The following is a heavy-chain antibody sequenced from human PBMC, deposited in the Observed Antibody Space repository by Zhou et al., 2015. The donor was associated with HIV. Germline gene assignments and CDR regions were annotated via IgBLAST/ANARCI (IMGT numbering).Heavy chain of an antibody. V-gene: IGHV1-69*01. CDR1: GGTFSSYA. Sequence: QVQLVQSGAEVKKPGSSVKVSCKASGGTFSSYAISWVRQAPGQGLEWMGGIIPIFGTANYAQKFQGRVTITADESTSTAYMELSSLRSEDAAVYYCASSQSYDILTGYFTYYFDYWGQGTLVTV. CDR2: IIPIFGTA. J-gene: IGHJ4*02. D-gene: IGHD3-9*01. CDR3: ASSQSYDILTGYFTYYFDY.